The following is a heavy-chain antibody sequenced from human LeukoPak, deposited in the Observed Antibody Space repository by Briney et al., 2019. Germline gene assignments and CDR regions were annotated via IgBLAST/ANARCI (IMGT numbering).Heavy chain of an antibody. CDR3: AKTTDRPPL. CDR1: GFTFSSYG. CDR2: ISYDGSNK. J-gene: IGHJ4*02. Sequence: GSLRLSCAASGFTFSSYGMHWVRQAPGKGLEWVAVISYDGSNKYYADSVKGRSTISRDNSKNTLYLQMNSLRAEDTAVYYCAKTTDRPPLWGQGTLVTVSS. V-gene: IGHV3-30*18. D-gene: IGHD4-11*01.